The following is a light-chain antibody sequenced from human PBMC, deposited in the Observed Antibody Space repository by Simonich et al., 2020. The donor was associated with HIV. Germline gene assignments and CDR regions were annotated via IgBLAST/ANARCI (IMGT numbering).Light chain of an antibody. CDR3: QQSFSAPRT. CDR2: AAS. Sequence: DIQMTQSPSSLSASVGDIVTITCRASQSISSYLNWYQQKPGKAPKLLIYAASSLQSGVPSRFSGSGSGTDFTLTISSLQPEDFATYYCQQSFSAPRTFGPGTKVEIK. CDR1: QSISSY. J-gene: IGKJ1*01. V-gene: IGKV1-39*01.